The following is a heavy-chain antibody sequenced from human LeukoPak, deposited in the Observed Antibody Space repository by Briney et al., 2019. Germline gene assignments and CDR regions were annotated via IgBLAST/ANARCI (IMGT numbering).Heavy chain of an antibody. J-gene: IGHJ4*02. V-gene: IGHV4-31*03. CDR2: IYYSGTT. Sequence: PSQTLSLTCTVSGGSISSSGYYWSWIRQHSDKGLEWIGYIYYSGTTYYNPSLKSRVTISVDTSENQFSLNLSSVTAADTAVYYCARAGGGYHFDYWGQGTLVSVSS. CDR3: ARAGGGYHFDY. CDR1: GGSISSSGYY. D-gene: IGHD5-24*01.